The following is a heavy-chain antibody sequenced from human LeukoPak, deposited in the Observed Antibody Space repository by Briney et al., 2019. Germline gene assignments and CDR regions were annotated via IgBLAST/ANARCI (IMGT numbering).Heavy chain of an antibody. CDR3: ASQPRSTYYYDSSGYYSFFFDL. J-gene: IGHJ4*02. CDR2: IYYSGST. CDR1: GGSISSSSYY. D-gene: IGHD3-22*01. Sequence: SETLSLTCTVSGGSISSSSYYWGWLRQPPGKGLEWIGSIYYSGSTHYNPSLRSRVTISVDTSKNQFSLKLNSVTAADTAVYYCASQPRSTYYYDSSGYYSFFFDLWGQGTLVSVSS. V-gene: IGHV4-39*01.